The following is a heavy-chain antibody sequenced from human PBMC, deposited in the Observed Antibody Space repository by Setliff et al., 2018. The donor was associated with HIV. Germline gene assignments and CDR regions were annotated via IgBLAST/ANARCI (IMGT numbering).Heavy chain of an antibody. CDR1: GGSIYSGIYY. Sequence: ASETLSLTCTVSGGSIYSGIYYWSWIRQPAGKGLEWIGHIYTSGSTNYNPSLKSRVTISVDTSKNQFSLKLTSVTAADTAVYYCAREIYGGNSRPFDYWGPGTLVTVSS. J-gene: IGHJ4*02. V-gene: IGHV4-61*09. D-gene: IGHD4-17*01. CDR3: AREIYGGNSRPFDY. CDR2: IYTSGST.